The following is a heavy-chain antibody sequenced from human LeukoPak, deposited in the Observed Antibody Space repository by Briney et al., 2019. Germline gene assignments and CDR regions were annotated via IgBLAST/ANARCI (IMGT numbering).Heavy chain of an antibody. CDR2: IYHSGST. V-gene: IGHV4-30-2*01. CDR3: ARYIVVVPAAMQAFDI. D-gene: IGHD2-2*01. Sequence: SETLSLTCTVSGDSISNGGCYWSWIRQPPGEGLEWIGYIYHSGSTYYNPSLRGRVNMSVDRSKNRISLRLTSVTAADTAMYYCARYIVVVPAAMQAFDIWGQGTMVTVSS. CDR1: GDSISNGGCY. J-gene: IGHJ3*02.